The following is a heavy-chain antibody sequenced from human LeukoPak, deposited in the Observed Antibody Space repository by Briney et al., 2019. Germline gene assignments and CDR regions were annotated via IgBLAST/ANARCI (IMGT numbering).Heavy chain of an antibody. CDR2: MNPNSGNT. D-gene: IGHD5-12*01. V-gene: IGHV1-8*01. CDR1: GYTFTSYD. Sequence: ASVKVSCKASGYTFTSYDINWVRQATGQGLEWMGWMNPNSGNTGYAQKFQGRVTMTRNTSISTAYMELSSLRSEDTAVYYCARVLICLERGYSGYDCAFDIWGQGTMVTVSS. CDR3: ARVLICLERGYSGYDCAFDI. J-gene: IGHJ3*02.